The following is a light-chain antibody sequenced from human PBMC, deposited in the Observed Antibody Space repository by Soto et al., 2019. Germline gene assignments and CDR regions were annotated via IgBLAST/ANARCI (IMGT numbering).Light chain of an antibody. V-gene: IGLV2-14*01. CDR1: ISDLGDYNY. CDR2: EVT. J-gene: IGLJ1*01. Sequence: QSVLTQPASVSGSPGQSITISCTGAISDLGDYNYVSWYQQYPGEAPKLVIYEVTNRPSGISNRFSGSKSGNTASLTISGLQAEDEADYYCSSYTSSITYVFGTGTKLTVL. CDR3: SSYTSSITYV.